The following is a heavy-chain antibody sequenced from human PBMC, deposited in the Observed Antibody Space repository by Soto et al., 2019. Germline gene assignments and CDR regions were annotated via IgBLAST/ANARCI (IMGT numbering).Heavy chain of an antibody. J-gene: IGHJ4*02. CDR1: GGSFSGYY. D-gene: IGHD6-6*01. Sequence: SETLSLTCAVYGGSFSGYYWSWIRQPPGKGLEWIGEINHSGSTNYNPSLKSRVTISVDTSKNQFSLKLSSVTAADTAVYYCARKVYFDYWGQGTLVTVSS. CDR2: INHSGST. V-gene: IGHV4-34*01. CDR3: ARKVYFDY.